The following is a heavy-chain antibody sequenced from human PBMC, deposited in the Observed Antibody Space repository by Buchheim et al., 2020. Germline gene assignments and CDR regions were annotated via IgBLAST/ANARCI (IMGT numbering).Heavy chain of an antibody. CDR1: GGSISSSSYY. V-gene: IGHV4-39*02. J-gene: IGHJ6*02. CDR2: IYYSGST. D-gene: IGHD1-7*01. Sequence: QQQLQESGPGLVKPSETLSLTCTVSGGSISSSSYYWGWIRQPPGKGLEWIGSIYYSGSTYYNPSLKSRVTISVDTSKNQFSLKLSSVTAADTAVYYCARDFQGNYKGNYYYGMDVWGQGTT. CDR3: ARDFQGNYKGNYYYGMDV.